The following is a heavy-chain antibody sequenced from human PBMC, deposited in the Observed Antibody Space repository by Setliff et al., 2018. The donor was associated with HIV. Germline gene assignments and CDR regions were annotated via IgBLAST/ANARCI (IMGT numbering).Heavy chain of an antibody. CDR2: ISAYNGNT. Sequence: ASVKVSCKAFGYTFINYGISWVRQAPGQGLEWMGWISAYNGNTNYPQKLQDRVTMTTDTSTNTVYLELRSLISDDTAIYYCAREAPRYASGAFDFWGQGTMVTVSS. CDR3: AREAPRYASGAFDF. J-gene: IGHJ3*01. CDR1: GYTFINYG. V-gene: IGHV1-18*01. D-gene: IGHD3-9*01.